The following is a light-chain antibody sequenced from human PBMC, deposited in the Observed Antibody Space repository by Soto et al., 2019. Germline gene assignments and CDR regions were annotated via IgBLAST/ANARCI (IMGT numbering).Light chain of an antibody. V-gene: IGKV3-20*01. J-gene: IGKJ1*01. CDR3: QQYGSSSVT. CDR1: QSVSSSY. Sequence: EIVLTQSPGTLSLSPGERATLSCRASQSVSSSYLAWYQQKPGQAPRLLMYGTSSRATAIPDRFGGSGSGTDFTLAISRLEPEDFAVYYCQQYGSSSVTFGQGTKVEIK. CDR2: GTS.